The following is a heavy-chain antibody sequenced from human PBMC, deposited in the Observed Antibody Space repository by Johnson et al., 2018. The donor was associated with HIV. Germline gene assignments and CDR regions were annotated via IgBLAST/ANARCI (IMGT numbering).Heavy chain of an antibody. CDR2: ISYDGSNK. V-gene: IGHV3-30*18. CDR1: GFTFSNHW. Sequence: VQLVESGGGLVQPGGSLRLSCAASGFTFSNHWMHWVRQAPGKGLEWVAVISYDGSNKYYADSVKGRFTISRDNSKNTLYLQMNSLRPEDTAVFYCAKIVATSDDVFDIWGQGTMVTVSS. D-gene: IGHD5-12*01. J-gene: IGHJ3*02. CDR3: AKIVATSDDVFDI.